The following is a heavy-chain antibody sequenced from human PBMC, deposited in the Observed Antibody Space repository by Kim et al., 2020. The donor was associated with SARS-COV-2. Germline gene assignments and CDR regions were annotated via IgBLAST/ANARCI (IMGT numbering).Heavy chain of an antibody. Sequence: QKFQGRVTITADESTSTAYMELSSLRSEDTAVYYCARGSRGATQPHAFDYWGQGTLVTVSS. CDR3: ARGSRGATQPHAFDY. J-gene: IGHJ4*02. V-gene: IGHV1-69*01. D-gene: IGHD1-26*01.